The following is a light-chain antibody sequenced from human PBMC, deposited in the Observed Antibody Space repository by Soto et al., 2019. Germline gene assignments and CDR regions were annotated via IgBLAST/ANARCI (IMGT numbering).Light chain of an antibody. CDR3: QQYGSSPRT. Sequence: EIVLTQSPGTLSLSPGERATLSCRASQSVPLNYLAWYQQKPGQTPTDLIYRGSYRATDIPARFSGSGSGTDFTLTISRLEPADFGVYYCQQYGSSPRTFGGGTKVEIK. CDR2: RGS. V-gene: IGKV3-20*01. CDR1: QSVPLNY. J-gene: IGKJ4*01.